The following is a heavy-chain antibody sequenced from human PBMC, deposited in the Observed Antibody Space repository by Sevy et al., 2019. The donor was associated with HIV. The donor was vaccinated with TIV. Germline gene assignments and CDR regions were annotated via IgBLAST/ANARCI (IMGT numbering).Heavy chain of an antibody. Sequence: GESLKISCAASGFTVSSNYMSWVRQAPGKGLEWVSVIYSGGTTYYADSVKGRFTISRDNSKNTLYLQMNNLRAEETAVYYCAREREFTIFGVLIEYGMDVWGQGTTVTVSS. V-gene: IGHV3-53*01. J-gene: IGHJ6*02. D-gene: IGHD3-3*01. CDR2: IYSGGTT. CDR1: GFTVSSNY. CDR3: AREREFTIFGVLIEYGMDV.